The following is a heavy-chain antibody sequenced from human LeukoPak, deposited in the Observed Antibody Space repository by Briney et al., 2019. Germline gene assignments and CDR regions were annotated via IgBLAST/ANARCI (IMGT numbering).Heavy chain of an antibody. V-gene: IGHV3-23*01. D-gene: IGHD3-3*01. CDR1: GFTFSSYA. CDR3: AKDRARAVIVNFDY. J-gene: IGHJ4*02. Sequence: GGSLRLSCAASGFTFSSYAMSWVRQAPGKGLEWVSAIVGSGGSTYYADSVKGRFTISRDNSKNTLYLQMNSLRAEDTAVYYCAKDRARAVIVNFDYWGQGTLVTVSS. CDR2: IVGSGGST.